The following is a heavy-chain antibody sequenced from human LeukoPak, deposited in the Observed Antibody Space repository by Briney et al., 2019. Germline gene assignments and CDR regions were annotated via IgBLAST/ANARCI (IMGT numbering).Heavy chain of an antibody. CDR1: GGTFSSYA. Sequence: GASVKVSCKASGGTFSSYAISWVRQAPGQGLEWMGGIIPIFGTANYAQKFQGRVTITADESTSTAYMELSSLRSEDTAVYYCACWPYYYDSSGYRPDYWGQGTLVTVSS. CDR2: IIPIFGTA. CDR3: ACWPYYYDSSGYRPDY. D-gene: IGHD3-22*01. J-gene: IGHJ4*02. V-gene: IGHV1-69*13.